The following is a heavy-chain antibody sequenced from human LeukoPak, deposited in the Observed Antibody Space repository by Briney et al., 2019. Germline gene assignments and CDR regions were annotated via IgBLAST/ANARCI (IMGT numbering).Heavy chain of an antibody. D-gene: IGHD6-13*01. CDR2: ISGSGGST. CDR1: GFTFSSYW. J-gene: IGHJ6*02. CDR3: AKREVAAAGTYYGMDV. Sequence: GGSLRLSCAASGFTFSSYWMNWVRQAPGKGLEWVSAISGSGGSTHYADSVKGRFTISRDNSKNTLYLQMNSLRAEDTAVYYCAKREVAAAGTYYGMDVWGQGTTVTVSS. V-gene: IGHV3-23*01.